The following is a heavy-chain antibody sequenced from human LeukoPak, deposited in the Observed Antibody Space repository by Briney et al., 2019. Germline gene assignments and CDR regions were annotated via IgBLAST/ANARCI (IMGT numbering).Heavy chain of an antibody. CDR3: AKDLLRSYTDGMDV. CDR2: ISSSGSTI. J-gene: IGHJ6*02. Sequence: PGGSLRLSCAASGFTFSDYYMSWIRQAPGKGLEWVSYISSSGSTIYYADSVKGRFTISRDNAKNSLYLQMNSLRAEDTALYYCAKDLLRSYTDGMDVWGQGTTVTVSS. CDR1: GFTFSDYY. V-gene: IGHV3-11*01. D-gene: IGHD3-10*01.